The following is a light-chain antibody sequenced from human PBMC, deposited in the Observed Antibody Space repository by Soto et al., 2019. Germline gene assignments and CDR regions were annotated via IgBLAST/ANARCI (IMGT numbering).Light chain of an antibody. Sequence: SYELTQPPSVSVAPGQTARVTCGGHNIGAKTVHWYQQKPGQAPVVVIYDDSGRPSGIPERSSGSNSGNKATLTISRVEAGDEAEYYCQVLDSSGDHLDVFGPVTKVTV. J-gene: IGLJ1*01. CDR3: QVLDSSGDHLDV. CDR2: DDS. V-gene: IGLV3-21*02. CDR1: NIGAKT.